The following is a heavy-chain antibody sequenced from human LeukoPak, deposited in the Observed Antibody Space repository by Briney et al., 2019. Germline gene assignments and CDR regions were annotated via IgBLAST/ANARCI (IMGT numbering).Heavy chain of an antibody. Sequence: SETLSLTCAVFGGSFSGYYWSWIRQPPGKGLEWIGEINHSGSTNYNPSLKSRVTISVDTSKNQFSLKLSSVTAADTAVYYCARAPYNSSGAYWFAPWGQGTLVTVSS. J-gene: IGHJ5*02. D-gene: IGHD3-22*01. V-gene: IGHV4-34*09. CDR1: GGSFSGYY. CDR2: INHSGST. CDR3: ARAPYNSSGAYWFAP.